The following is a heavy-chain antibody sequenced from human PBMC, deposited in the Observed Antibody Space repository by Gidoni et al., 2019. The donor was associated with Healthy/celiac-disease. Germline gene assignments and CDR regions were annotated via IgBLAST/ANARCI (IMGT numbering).Heavy chain of an antibody. CDR3: ARDLEAGLDAFDI. V-gene: IGHV4-38-2*02. Sequence: QVQLQESGPGLVKPSETLSLTCTVSGYSISSGYYWGWIRQPPGKGLEWIGSIYHSGSTYYNPSLKSRVTISVYTSKNQFSLKLSSVTAADTAVYYCARDLEAGLDAFDIWGQGTMVTVSS. CDR1: GYSISSGYY. CDR2: IYHSGST. J-gene: IGHJ3*02.